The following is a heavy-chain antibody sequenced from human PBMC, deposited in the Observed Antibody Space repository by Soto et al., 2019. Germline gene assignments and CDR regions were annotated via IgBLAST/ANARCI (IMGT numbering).Heavy chain of an antibody. CDR2: IYYSGST. D-gene: IGHD6-13*01. J-gene: IGHJ5*02. Sequence: SETLSLTCTVSGGSVSSGSYYWSWIRQPPGKGLEWIGYIYYSGSTNYNPSLKSRVTISVDTSKNQFSLKLSSVTAADTAVYYCARRAVAAAGMIWFDPWGQGTLVTVSS. V-gene: IGHV4-61*01. CDR1: GGSVSSGSYY. CDR3: ARRAVAAAGMIWFDP.